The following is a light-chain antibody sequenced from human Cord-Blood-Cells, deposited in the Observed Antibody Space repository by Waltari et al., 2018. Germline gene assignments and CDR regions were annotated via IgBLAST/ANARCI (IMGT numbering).Light chain of an antibody. CDR1: QSVSSY. CDR2: DAS. V-gene: IGKV3-11*01. Sequence: EFVLTRSPATLPLSPGERATLPCRASQSVSSYLAWYQQKPGQAPRLLIYDASNRATGIPARFSGSGSGTDFTLTISSLEPEDFAVYYCQQRSNWPLTFGGGTKVEIK. CDR3: QQRSNWPLT. J-gene: IGKJ4*01.